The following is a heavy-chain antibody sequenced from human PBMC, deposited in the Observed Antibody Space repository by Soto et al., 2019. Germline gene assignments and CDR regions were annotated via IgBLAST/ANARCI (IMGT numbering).Heavy chain of an antibody. V-gene: IGHV1-3*01. CDR3: ARAGNAYHNFYGVDV. CDR1: GYAFNSYV. CDR2: INPGNGNT. Sequence: QVQLMQSGAEVKKLGASVRVSCKASGYAFNSYVIHWVRQAPGQRLEWMGWINPGNGNTKYSQDFQGRATITRDTSGSTAYVEVSSLTSDDTAEYFCARAGNAYHNFYGVDVWGQGTTVTVSS. J-gene: IGHJ6*02.